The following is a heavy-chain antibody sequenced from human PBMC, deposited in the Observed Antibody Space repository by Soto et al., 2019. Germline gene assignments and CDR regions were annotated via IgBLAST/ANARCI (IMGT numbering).Heavy chain of an antibody. Sequence: QVQLQESGPGLVKPSQTLSLTCTVSGGSISSGDYYWSWIRQPPGKGLEWIGYIYYSGSTYYNPSLKSRVTISVDTSKNLFSLKLSSVTAADTAVYYCARMEGVIQLWLDYWGQGTLVTVSS. D-gene: IGHD5-18*01. CDR1: GGSISSGDYY. V-gene: IGHV4-30-4*01. CDR2: IYYSGST. J-gene: IGHJ4*02. CDR3: ARMEGVIQLWLDY.